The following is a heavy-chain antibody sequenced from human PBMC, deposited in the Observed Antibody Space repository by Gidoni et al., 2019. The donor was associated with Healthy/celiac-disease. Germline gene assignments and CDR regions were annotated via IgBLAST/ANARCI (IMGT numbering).Heavy chain of an antibody. CDR3: AKDPGDIVVVVAAQDDY. CDR2: IGGRGGST. Sequence: EVQLLESGGGLLQHGGSLRLSWSAPGFTFGRDAMSWVRQAPGKGLEWVSAIGGRGGSTYYADSVKGRFTISRDNSKNTLYLQMNSLRAEDTAVYYCAKDPGDIVVVVAAQDDYWGQGTLVTVSS. J-gene: IGHJ4*02. CDR1: GFTFGRDA. D-gene: IGHD2-15*01. V-gene: IGHV3-23*01.